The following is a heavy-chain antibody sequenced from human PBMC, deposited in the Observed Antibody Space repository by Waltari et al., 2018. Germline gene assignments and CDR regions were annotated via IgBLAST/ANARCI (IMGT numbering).Heavy chain of an antibody. Sequence: QVQLQESGPGLVKPSETLSLTCTVSGGSISSSSYYWGWIRQPPGKGLEWIGSIYYSGSTYYNPSRKSRVTISVDTSKNQFSLKLSSVTAADTAVYYCARLMAVAGTYYFDYWGQGTLVTVSS. CDR2: IYYSGST. V-gene: IGHV4-39*01. J-gene: IGHJ4*02. D-gene: IGHD6-19*01. CDR1: GGSISSSSYY. CDR3: ARLMAVAGTYYFDY.